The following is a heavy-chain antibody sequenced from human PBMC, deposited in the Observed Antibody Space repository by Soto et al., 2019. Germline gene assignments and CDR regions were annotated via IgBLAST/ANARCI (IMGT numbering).Heavy chain of an antibody. CDR1: GFTFSDYW. CDR2: ISNDGGST. Sequence: GGSLRLSCAASGFTFSDYWMHWVRQAPGKGPEWVSRISNDGGSTSYADSVKGRFTASRDNAKNTVYLQVSSLRADDTAVYFCTRIRRGVVAAGFDYWGQGTLVTVSS. V-gene: IGHV3-74*01. J-gene: IGHJ4*02. D-gene: IGHD2-15*01. CDR3: TRIRRGVVAAGFDY.